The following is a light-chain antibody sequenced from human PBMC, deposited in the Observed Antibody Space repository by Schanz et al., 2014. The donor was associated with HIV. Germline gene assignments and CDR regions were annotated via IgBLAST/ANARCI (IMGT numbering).Light chain of an antibody. V-gene: IGKV3-20*01. J-gene: IGKJ1*01. CDR1: QSVGTI. CDR2: DAS. CDR3: QQYGSSPL. Sequence: EIVMTQSPATLSVSPGERATLSCRASQSVGTILAWYQQKPGQAPRLLIYDASNRATGIPDRFSGRGSGTDFTLTISRLEPEDFAVYYCQQYGSSPLFGQGTKVEIK.